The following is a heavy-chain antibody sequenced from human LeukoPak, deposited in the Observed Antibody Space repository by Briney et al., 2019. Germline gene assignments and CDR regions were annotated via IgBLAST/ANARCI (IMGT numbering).Heavy chain of an antibody. V-gene: IGHV3-53*01. CDR2: IYSGGST. Sequence: GGSLRLSCAASGFTVSTYYMTWVRQAPGKGLECVSVIYSGGSTYYADSVKGRFTVSRDNSKNTLYLQMNSLRAEDTAMYYCARELEFCTSTTCLLPFDYWGQGPLVTVSS. D-gene: IGHD2-2*01. J-gene: IGHJ4*02. CDR3: ARELEFCTSTTCLLPFDY. CDR1: GFTVSTYY.